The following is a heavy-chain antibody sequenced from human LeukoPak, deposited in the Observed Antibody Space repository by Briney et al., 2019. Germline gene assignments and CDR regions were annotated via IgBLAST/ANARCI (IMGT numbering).Heavy chain of an antibody. V-gene: IGHV4-30-2*01. Sequence: TLSLTCTVSGGSISSGGYYWSWIRQPPGKGLEWIGYIYHSGSTYYNPSLKSRVTISVDRSKNQFSLKLSSVTAADTAVYYCASFACSSTSCPGNYWGQGTLVTVSS. CDR2: IYHSGST. CDR1: GGSISSGGYY. CDR3: ASFACSSTSCPGNY. J-gene: IGHJ4*02. D-gene: IGHD2-2*01.